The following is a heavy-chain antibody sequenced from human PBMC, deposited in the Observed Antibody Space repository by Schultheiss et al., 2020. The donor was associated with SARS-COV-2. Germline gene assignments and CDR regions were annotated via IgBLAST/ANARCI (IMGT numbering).Heavy chain of an antibody. CDR3: AAMGP. V-gene: IGHV3-7*03. J-gene: IGHJ5*02. D-gene: IGHD2-8*01. Sequence: SWIRQHPGKGLEWVATVRQDGSDKYYVDFVKGRFTISRDNAENSVYLQMNSLRVDDTAVYYCAAMGPWGQGTLVTVSS. CDR2: VRQDGSDK.